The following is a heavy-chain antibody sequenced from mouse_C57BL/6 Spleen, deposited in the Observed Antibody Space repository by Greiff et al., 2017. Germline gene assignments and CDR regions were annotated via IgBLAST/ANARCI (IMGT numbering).Heavy chain of an antibody. D-gene: IGHD1-1*01. Sequence: EVKLVESGGGLVKPGGSLKLSCAASGFTFSSYAMSWVRQTPEKRLEWVATISDGGSYTYYPDNVKGRFTISRDNAKNNLYLQMSHLKSEDTAMYYCARDWDYYGSSYDWGQGTTLTVAS. CDR1: GFTFSSYA. J-gene: IGHJ2*01. CDR2: ISDGGSYT. V-gene: IGHV5-4*01. CDR3: ARDWDYYGSSYD.